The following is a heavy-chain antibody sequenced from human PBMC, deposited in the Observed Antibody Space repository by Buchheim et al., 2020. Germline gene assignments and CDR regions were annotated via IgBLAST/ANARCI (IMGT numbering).Heavy chain of an antibody. CDR2: IRSKANSYAT. J-gene: IGHJ6*02. CDR3: TRVPFADYNMDV. V-gene: IGHV3-73*01. Sequence: EVQLVESGGGLVQPGRSLKLSCAASGFIFSGSTMHWVRQASGKGLEWVGRIRSKANSYATAYTASVKGRFTVSRDDSKNTAYLQMNSLKTEDTAVYFCTRVPFADYNMDVWGQGTT. CDR1: GFIFSGST.